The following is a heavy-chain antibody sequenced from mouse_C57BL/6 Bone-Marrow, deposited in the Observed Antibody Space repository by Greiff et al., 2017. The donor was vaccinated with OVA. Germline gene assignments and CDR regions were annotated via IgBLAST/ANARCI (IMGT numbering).Heavy chain of an antibody. J-gene: IGHJ3*01. D-gene: IGHD1-1*01. CDR1: GYTFTSYW. CDR3: AREDYYGSSYVDFAY. CDR2: IDPSDSET. V-gene: IGHV1-52*01. Sequence: QVQLQQPGAELVRPGSSVKLSCKASGYTFTSYWMHWVKQRPIQGLEWIGNIDPSDSETHYNQKFKDKATLTVDKSSSTAYMQLSSLTSEDSAVYYCAREDYYGSSYVDFAYWGQGTLVTVSA.